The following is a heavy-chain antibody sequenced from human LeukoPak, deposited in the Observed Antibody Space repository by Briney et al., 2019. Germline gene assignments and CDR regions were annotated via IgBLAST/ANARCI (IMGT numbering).Heavy chain of an antibody. CDR1: GFTFGDFS. J-gene: IGHJ6*04. CDR2: IRSKSYGGTT. CDR3: MAMEV. V-gene: IGHV3-49*04. Sequence: GGSLRLSCTASGFTFGDFSLTWVRQAPGKGLEWVGFIRSKSYGGTTEYAASVKGRFTISRDDSKSIAYLQMDSLKTEDTAVYYCMAMEVWGKGTTVTISS.